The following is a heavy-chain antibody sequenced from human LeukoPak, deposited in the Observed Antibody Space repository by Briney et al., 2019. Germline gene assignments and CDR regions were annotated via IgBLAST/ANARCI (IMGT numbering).Heavy chain of an antibody. CDR3: AKRVSGVVGPVVDY. D-gene: IGHD2-21*01. CDR1: GFTFDKYA. V-gene: IGHV3-23*01. Sequence: GGSLRLSCAVSGFTFDKYAMRWVRQAPGTGLEWVSAITDRGDITYYADAVKGRFAISRDNSRNMLYLQMNSLRVEDTAIYFCAKRVSGVVGPVVDYWGQGTLVTVSS. CDR2: ITDRGDIT. J-gene: IGHJ4*02.